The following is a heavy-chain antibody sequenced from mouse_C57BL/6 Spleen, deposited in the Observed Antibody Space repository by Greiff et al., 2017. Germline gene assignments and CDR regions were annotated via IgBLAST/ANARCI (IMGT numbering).Heavy chain of an antibody. CDR3: ARGGCTPGGWYFGV. Sequence: VQLQQSGPELVKPGASVKISCKASGYAFSSSWMNWVKQRPGKGLEWIGRIYPGDGDTNYNGKFKGKATLTADKSSSTAYMQLSSLTSEDSAVYFCARGGCTPGGWYFGVWGTGTTVTVAS. D-gene: IGHD1-1*02. J-gene: IGHJ1*03. V-gene: IGHV1-82*01. CDR2: IYPGDGDT. CDR1: GYAFSSSW.